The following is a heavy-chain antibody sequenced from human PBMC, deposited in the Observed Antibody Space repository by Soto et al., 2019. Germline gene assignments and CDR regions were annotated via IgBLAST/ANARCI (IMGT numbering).Heavy chain of an antibody. CDR2: IKSKTDGGTT. D-gene: IGHD3-10*01. Sequence: EVQLVESGGGLVKPGGSLRLSCAASGFTFSNAWMSWVRQAPGKGLEWVGRIKSKTDGGTTDYAAPVKGRFTISRDDSKNTLYLQMNSLKTEDTAVYYCTSNTYYYGSGSYTPDYWGQGTLVTVSS. CDR3: TSNTYYYGSGSYTPDY. J-gene: IGHJ4*02. V-gene: IGHV3-15*01. CDR1: GFTFSNAW.